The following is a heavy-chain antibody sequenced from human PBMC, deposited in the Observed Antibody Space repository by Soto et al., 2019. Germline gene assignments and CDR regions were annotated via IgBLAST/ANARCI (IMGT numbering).Heavy chain of an antibody. CDR2: IIPIFGTA. D-gene: IGHD2-2*01. CDR3: ARVLVVPPDYYYYYGMDV. V-gene: IGHV1-69*13. J-gene: IGHJ6*02. CDR1: GGTFSSYA. Sequence: SVKVSCKASGGTFSSYAISWVRQAPGQGLEWMGGIIPIFGTANYAQKFQGRVTITADESTSTAYMELSSLRSEDTAVYYCARVLVVPPDYYYYYGMDVWGQGTTVTVSS.